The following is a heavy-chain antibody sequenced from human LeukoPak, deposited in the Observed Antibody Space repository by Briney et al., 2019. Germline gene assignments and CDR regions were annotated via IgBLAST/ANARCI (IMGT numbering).Heavy chain of an antibody. J-gene: IGHJ4*02. Sequence: GRSLRLSCAASGFTFSSYGMHWVRQAPGKGLEWVAVIWYDGSNKYYADSVKGRFTISRDNSKNTLYLQMNSLRAEDTAVYYCARDGGGSGWYVDYWGQGTLVTLSS. V-gene: IGHV3-33*01. D-gene: IGHD6-19*01. CDR3: ARDGGGSGWYVDY. CDR2: IWYDGSNK. CDR1: GFTFSSYG.